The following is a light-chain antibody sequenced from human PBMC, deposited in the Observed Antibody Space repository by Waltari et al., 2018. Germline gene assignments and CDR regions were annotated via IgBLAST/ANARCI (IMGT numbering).Light chain of an antibody. CDR1: SGHSSYA. V-gene: IGLV4-69*01. Sequence: QLMLTQSPSASASLGASVRLTCTLSSGHSSYAVAWHQQQPGKGPRYLMKVNSDGSHNKGDGFPDRFSGSSSGAERYLTISSLQSEDEADYYCQTGGFGIWVFGGGTKLTVL. CDR3: QTGGFGIWV. J-gene: IGLJ3*02. CDR2: VNSDGSH.